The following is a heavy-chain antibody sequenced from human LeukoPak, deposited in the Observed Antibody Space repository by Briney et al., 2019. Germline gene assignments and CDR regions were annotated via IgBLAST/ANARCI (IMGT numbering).Heavy chain of an antibody. D-gene: IGHD3-10*01. CDR3: AGKYYYGSGSYFDY. Sequence: PSETLSLTCAVYGGSFSGYYWSWIRQPPGKGLEWIGEINHSGSTNYNPSLKSRVTISVDTSKNQCSLKLSSVTAADTAVYYCAGKYYYGSGSYFDYWGQGTLVTVSS. CDR2: INHSGST. CDR1: GGSFSGYY. J-gene: IGHJ4*02. V-gene: IGHV4-34*01.